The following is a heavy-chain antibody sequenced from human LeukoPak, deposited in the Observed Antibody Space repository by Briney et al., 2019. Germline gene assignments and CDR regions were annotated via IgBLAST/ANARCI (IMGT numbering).Heavy chain of an antibody. D-gene: IGHD3-22*01. J-gene: IGHJ5*02. CDR2: IIPIFGTA. Sequence: SVKVSRKASGGTFSSYAISWVRQAPGQGLEWMGGIIPIFGTANHAQKFQGRVTITADESTSTAYMELSSLRSEDTAVYYCARHYYDSSGYVNWFDPWGQGTLVTVSS. V-gene: IGHV1-69*13. CDR3: ARHYYDSSGYVNWFDP. CDR1: GGTFSSYA.